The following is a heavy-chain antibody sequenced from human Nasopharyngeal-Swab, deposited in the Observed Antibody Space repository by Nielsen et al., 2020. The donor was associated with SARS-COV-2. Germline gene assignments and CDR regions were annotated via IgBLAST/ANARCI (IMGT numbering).Heavy chain of an antibody. CDR3: AKDHFYDSGTYDRLYFDF. V-gene: IGHV3-30*18. J-gene: IGHJ4*02. CDR1: GFTLRDYA. CDR2: FSYDGSKR. D-gene: IGHD3-10*01. Sequence: GESLKISCAAFGFTLRDYAMHWVRQAPGKGLEWVALFSYDGSKRYFADSMKGRFSISRDNIKNILYLQMDSLRADDTAVYYCAKDHFYDSGTYDRLYFDFWGQGTLVTVSS.